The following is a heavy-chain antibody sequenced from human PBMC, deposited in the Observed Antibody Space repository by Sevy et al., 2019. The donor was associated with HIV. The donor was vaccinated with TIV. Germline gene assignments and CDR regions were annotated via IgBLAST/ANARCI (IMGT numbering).Heavy chain of an antibody. Sequence: SETLSLTCTVSGGSVSSGRYYWSWIRQSPGKGLEWVGVIYYSGRANQNPSLKSRVTISLDTSKNQVSLRLRYVTAADTAVYYCAGGGYYGVGSYHSWGQGTLVTVSS. CDR1: GGSVSSGRYY. CDR2: IYYSGRA. CDR3: AGGGYYGVGSYHS. J-gene: IGHJ4*02. V-gene: IGHV4-61*01. D-gene: IGHD3-10*01.